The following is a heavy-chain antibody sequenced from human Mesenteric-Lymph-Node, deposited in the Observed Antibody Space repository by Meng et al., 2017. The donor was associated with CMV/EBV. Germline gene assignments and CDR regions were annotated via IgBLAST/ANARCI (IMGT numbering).Heavy chain of an antibody. J-gene: IGHJ4*02. CDR3: ARGSSYDILTGYFDY. CDR2: INHSGST. Sequence: VPFTQWGAGLLKPSGTLSVTCAVYGGSFSGYYWNWIRQSPEKGLEWIGEINHSGSTTYNPSFTSRIIISVDTSTNQISLNMSSVTAADTAVYYCARGSSYDILTGYFDYWGQGALVTVSS. D-gene: IGHD3-9*01. V-gene: IGHV4-34*01. CDR1: GGSFSGYY.